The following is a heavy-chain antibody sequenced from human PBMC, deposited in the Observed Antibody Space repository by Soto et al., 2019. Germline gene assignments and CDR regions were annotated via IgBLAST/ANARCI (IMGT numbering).Heavy chain of an antibody. V-gene: IGHV1-18*01. D-gene: IGHD6-13*01. CDR1: GYTFSNFG. J-gene: IGHJ6*02. CDR3: ARAEAYSSSWYALDV. Sequence: QVQLVQSGAEVKNPGASVKVSCKASGYTFSNFGISWVRQAPGQGLEWMGWISGYNGNTDDRQKLQGRVNMTIDTSTSTAYMDLRSLRSDDTAVYYCARAEAYSSSWYALDVWGQGTTVTVSS. CDR2: ISGYNGNT.